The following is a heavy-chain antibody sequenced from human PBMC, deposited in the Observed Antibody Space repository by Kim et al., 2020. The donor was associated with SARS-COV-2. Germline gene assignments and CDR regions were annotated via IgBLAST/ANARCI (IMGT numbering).Heavy chain of an antibody. V-gene: IGHV3-48*01. CDR2: V. J-gene: IGHJ6*02. D-gene: IGHD3-16*01. Sequence: VYYADSVKGRFTISRDNAKNSLYLEMNSLRAEDTAVYYCARVGYVNGMDVWGQGTTVTVSS. CDR3: ARVGYVNGMDV.